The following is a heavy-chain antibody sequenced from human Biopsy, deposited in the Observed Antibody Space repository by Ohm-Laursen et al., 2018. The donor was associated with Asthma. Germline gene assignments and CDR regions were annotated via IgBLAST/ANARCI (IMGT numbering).Heavy chain of an antibody. J-gene: IGHJ6*02. D-gene: IGHD5-12*01. CDR2: LISVLGIP. CDR1: GDSFSNYA. V-gene: IGHV1-69*10. CDR3: ARGYSGSDRIVYYYSGLEV. Sequence: ASVKVSCKASGDSFSNYAISWVRQAPGQGLEWMGVLISVLGIPDHAQLFEGRVTITADESTSTAYMELSSLSSEDTAVYYCARGYSGSDRIVYYYSGLEVWGQGTTVTVSS.